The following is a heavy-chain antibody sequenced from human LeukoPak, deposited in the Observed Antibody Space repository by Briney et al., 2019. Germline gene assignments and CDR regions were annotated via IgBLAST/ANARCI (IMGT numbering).Heavy chain of an antibody. D-gene: IGHD6-13*01. Sequence: GGSLRLSCAASGFTFRTSAFSWVRQSPGRGLEWVSTVGTDSDAYYADSVKGRFTISRDNSKNTVYLQMTGLRADDTAVYYCAKKTPGIHPFDSWGQGTLVTVSP. V-gene: IGHV3-23*01. CDR3: AKKTPGIHPFDS. CDR2: VGTDSDA. J-gene: IGHJ4*02. CDR1: GFTFRTSA.